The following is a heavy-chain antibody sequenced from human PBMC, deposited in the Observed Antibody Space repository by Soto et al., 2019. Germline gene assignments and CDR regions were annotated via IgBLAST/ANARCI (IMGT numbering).Heavy chain of an antibody. J-gene: IGHJ4*02. V-gene: IGHV3-30*03. Sequence: QVQLVESGGGIVQPGSSLRLSCAASGFTFSNYGMQWVRQAPDKGLEWVAGVSWDGEAEYYANSTKGRFTITRDNSADTLSLQFNILRPDTSAVSYFLTEATVKSSQHFYSWCQGTLVTFS. CDR3: LTEATVKSSQHFYS. D-gene: IGHD1-26*01. CDR2: VSWDGEAE. CDR1: GFTFSNYG.